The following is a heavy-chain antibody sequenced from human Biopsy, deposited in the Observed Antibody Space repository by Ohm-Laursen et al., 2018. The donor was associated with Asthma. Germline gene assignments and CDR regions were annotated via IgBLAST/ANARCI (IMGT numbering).Heavy chain of an antibody. CDR3: ARDESFSMASGSWFDP. D-gene: IGHD2/OR15-2a*01. V-gene: IGHV3-23*01. Sequence: GSLRLSCTASGFNFGNYAMAWVRQAPGKGLEWVSTISGSSIIIHYGGSVKGRFAISRDNSKNTMYLVMNSLRLEDTAVYYCARDESFSMASGSWFDPWGQGTLVTVSS. CDR2: ISGSSIII. CDR1: GFNFGNYA. J-gene: IGHJ5*02.